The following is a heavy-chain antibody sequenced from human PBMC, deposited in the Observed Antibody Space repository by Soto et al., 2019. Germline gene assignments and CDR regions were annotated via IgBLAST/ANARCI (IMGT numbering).Heavy chain of an antibody. J-gene: IGHJ6*02. V-gene: IGHV1-69*01. D-gene: IGHD6-19*01. CDR1: GGTFSSYA. CDR2: IIPIFGTA. Sequence: QVQLVQSGAEVKKPGSSVKVSCKASGGTFSSYAISWVRQAPGQGLEWMGGIIPIFGTANHAQKFQGRVTITADESTSTAYMELSSLRSEDTAVYYCARGYSSGWGDYYYGMDVWGQGTTVTVSS. CDR3: ARGYSSGWGDYYYGMDV.